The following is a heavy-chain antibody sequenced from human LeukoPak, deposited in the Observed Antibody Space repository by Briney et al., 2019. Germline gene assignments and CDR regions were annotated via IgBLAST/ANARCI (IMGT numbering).Heavy chain of an antibody. J-gene: IGHJ3*02. V-gene: IGHV1-2*06. CDR2: INPNSGGT. CDR3: AGGGFGELFHDDAFDI. Sequence: ASVKVSCKASGYTFTGYYMHWVRQAPGQGLEWMGRINPNSGGTNYAQKFQGRVTMTRDTSISTAYRELSRLRSDDKAVSSSAGGGFGELFHDDAFDIWGQGTMVTVSS. CDR1: GYTFTGYY. D-gene: IGHD3-10*01.